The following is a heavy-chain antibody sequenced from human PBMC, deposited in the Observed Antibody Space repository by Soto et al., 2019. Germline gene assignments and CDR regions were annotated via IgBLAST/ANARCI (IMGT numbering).Heavy chain of an antibody. Sequence: PSETLSLTGTVSGGSVSSGIYYWSWIRRPTRKRLEWSGYIYYSGSTNYSASLKSRVTITVETSKNQFSLKLSSVTAADTAVYYCARDLADYDILTGYYYYDVMDVSGQGTTVTVSS. CDR2: IYYSGST. D-gene: IGHD3-9*01. J-gene: IGHJ6*02. CDR1: GGSVSSGIYY. V-gene: IGHV4-61*01. CDR3: ARDLADYDILTGYYYYDVMDV.